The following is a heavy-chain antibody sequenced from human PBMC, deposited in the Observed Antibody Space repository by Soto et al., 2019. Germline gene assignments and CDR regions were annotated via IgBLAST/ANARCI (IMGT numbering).Heavy chain of an antibody. CDR1: GFTVSTDG. CDR3: TGAVASGY. D-gene: IGHD2-8*02. V-gene: IGHV3-30*03. J-gene: IGHJ4*02. CDR2: ISRDGGTK. Sequence: QVQLVESGGGVVQPGRSLRLSCAVSGFTVSTDGMHRVRQAPGKGLEWVAVISRDGGTKYYADSVKGRFTISRDNSRNTLFLEMNSLRSDDMAVYYCTGAVASGYWGQGTLVTVSS.